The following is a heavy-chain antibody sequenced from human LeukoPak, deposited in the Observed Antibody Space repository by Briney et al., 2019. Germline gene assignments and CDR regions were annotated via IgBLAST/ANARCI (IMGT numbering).Heavy chain of an antibody. CDR3: TTDKPWVRGPTVMDV. CDR1: GFTFSNAW. J-gene: IGHJ6*02. D-gene: IGHD3-10*01. V-gene: IGHV3-15*01. CDR2: IKSKTDGGTT. Sequence: GGSLRLSCAASGFTFSNAWMSWVRQAPGKGLEWVGRIKSKTDGGTTDYAAPVKGRFTISSDDSKNTLHLQMNSLKTEDTAVYYGTTDKPWVRGPTVMDVGGQGTTVTVPS.